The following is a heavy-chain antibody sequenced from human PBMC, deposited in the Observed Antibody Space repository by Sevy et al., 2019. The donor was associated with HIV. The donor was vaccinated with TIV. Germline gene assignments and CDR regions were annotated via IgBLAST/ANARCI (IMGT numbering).Heavy chain of an antibody. D-gene: IGHD4-17*01. V-gene: IGHV3-30*18. CDR3: AKDPRPYGDNVEGFDY. Sequence: GGSLRLSCEVSGFTLSTHVMHWVRQAPGKGLEWVAGISYDESTQSYGDSVKGRFTISRDNSKNTLYLQMNSLRPEDTAVYYCAKDPRPYGDNVEGFDYWGQGTLVTVSS. CDR1: GFTLSTHV. CDR2: ISYDESTQ. J-gene: IGHJ4*02.